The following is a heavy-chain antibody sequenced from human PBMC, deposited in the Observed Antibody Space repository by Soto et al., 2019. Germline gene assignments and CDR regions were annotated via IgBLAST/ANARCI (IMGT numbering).Heavy chain of an antibody. CDR2: IYYSGST. J-gene: IGHJ3*02. D-gene: IGHD6-13*01. V-gene: IGHV4-59*01. CDR3: ARAPTPVPEYSSSWYPAFDI. Sequence: QVQLQESGPGLVKPSETLSLTCTVSGGSISNYYWSWIRQPPGKGLEWIGYIYYSGSTNYNPSLNSRVTISVDTSKNQFSLKLSSVTAADTAVYYCARAPTPVPEYSSSWYPAFDIWGQGTMVTVSS. CDR1: GGSISNYY.